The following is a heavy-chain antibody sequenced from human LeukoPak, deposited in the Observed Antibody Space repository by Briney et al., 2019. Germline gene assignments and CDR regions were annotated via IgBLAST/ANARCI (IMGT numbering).Heavy chain of an antibody. J-gene: IGHJ4*02. CDR3: ARDRTMVRGLRSRGVDF. V-gene: IGHV3-74*01. CDR1: GFTFSSYW. Sequence: QPGGSLRLSCAASGFTFSSYWMHWVRQVPGKGLVWFSRISSDGSSTSYADSVKGRFTISRDNAKNTLYLQMNSLRGEDTAVYYCARDRTMVRGLRSRGVDFWGQGTLVTVSS. D-gene: IGHD3-10*01. CDR2: ISSDGSST.